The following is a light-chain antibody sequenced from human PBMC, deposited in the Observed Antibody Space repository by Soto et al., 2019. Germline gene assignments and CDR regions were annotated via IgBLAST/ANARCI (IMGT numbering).Light chain of an antibody. V-gene: IGKV3-20*01. CDR2: AAS. CDR1: QSVISTD. CDR3: QPDGSSPPD. J-gene: IGKJ4*01. Sequence: EIVLTQSPGTLSLSPGERATLSCRASQSVISTDLAWYQQKPGQAPRLLVYAASSRASGIPDRFSGSGSGAKFTLTKSRMGPEDFSVFYCQPDGSSPPDFGGGTRVEI.